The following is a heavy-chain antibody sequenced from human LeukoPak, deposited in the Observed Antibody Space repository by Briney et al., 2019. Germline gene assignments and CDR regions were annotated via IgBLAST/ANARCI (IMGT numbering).Heavy chain of an antibody. CDR1: GDSLSSSY. D-gene: IGHD2-15*01. CDR3: ARDCSGGNCYLGVIDY. J-gene: IGHJ4*02. V-gene: IGHV4-4*07. CDR2: IYTSGYT. Sequence: SETLSLTCTVSGDSLSSSYWSWVRQPAGKGLEWIGRIYTSGYTNYNPSLRSRVTLSVETSKNQFSLKLTSVTDADAAVYYCARDCSGGNCYLGVIDYWGQGTQVIVSS.